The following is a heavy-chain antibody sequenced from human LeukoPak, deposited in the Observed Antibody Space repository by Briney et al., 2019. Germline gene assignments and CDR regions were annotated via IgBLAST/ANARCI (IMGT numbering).Heavy chain of an antibody. Sequence: PSQTLSLTCTVSGGSVSSRDCYWTWIRQPPGKGLEWIGYMFNSGNTYYNPSLKSRLTISIDTSKNQFSLKLSSVTAADTAMYYCARRPLKDADFWSGLGDAFDIWGQGTMVTVTS. CDR3: ARRPLKDADFWSGLGDAFDI. CDR2: MFNSGNT. V-gene: IGHV4-30-4*08. CDR1: GGSVSSRDCY. J-gene: IGHJ3*02. D-gene: IGHD3-3*01.